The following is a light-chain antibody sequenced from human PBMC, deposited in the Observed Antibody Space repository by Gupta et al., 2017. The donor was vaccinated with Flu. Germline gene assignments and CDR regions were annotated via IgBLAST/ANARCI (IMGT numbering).Light chain of an antibody. V-gene: IGLV2-14*01. Sequence: QSAPPQPASVSWSPGQSITISCSGTHSDVGGYQFVTWYQHHPGRAPKLLIYEVTKRPSEISDRFSGSKSGNTASLTISGLQPEDEADYFCSSYTDANTWVFGSGSRVTVL. CDR3: SSYTDANTWV. CDR1: HSDVGGYQF. J-gene: IGLJ1*01. CDR2: EVT.